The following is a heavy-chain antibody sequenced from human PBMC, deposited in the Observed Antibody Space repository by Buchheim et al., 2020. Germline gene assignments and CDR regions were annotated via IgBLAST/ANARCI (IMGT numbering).Heavy chain of an antibody. J-gene: IGHJ4*02. D-gene: IGHD6-19*01. CDR1: GFTFSSYW. V-gene: IGHV3-7*03. Sequence: EVQLVESGGGLVQPGGSLRLSCAASGFTFSSYWMSWVRQAPGKGLEWVANIKQDGSEKYYVDSVKGRFTISRDNAKNTLYLQMNNLRAEDTALYYCAKLSLMAVAGPLDYWGQGTL. CDR2: IKQDGSEK. CDR3: AKLSLMAVAGPLDY.